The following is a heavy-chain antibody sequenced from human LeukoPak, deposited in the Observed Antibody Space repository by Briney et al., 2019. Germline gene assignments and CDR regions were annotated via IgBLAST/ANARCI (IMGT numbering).Heavy chain of an antibody. CDR3: ARDLHDVGATDY. CDR2: IYYSGST. V-gene: IGHV4-39*07. D-gene: IGHD1-26*01. J-gene: IGHJ4*02. Sequence: SETLSLTCTVSGGSISSSSYCWGWIRQPPGKGLEWIGSIYYSGSTYYNPSLKSRVTISVDTSKNQFSLKLSSVTAADTAVYYCARDLHDVGATDYWGQGTLVTVSS. CDR1: GGSISSSSYC.